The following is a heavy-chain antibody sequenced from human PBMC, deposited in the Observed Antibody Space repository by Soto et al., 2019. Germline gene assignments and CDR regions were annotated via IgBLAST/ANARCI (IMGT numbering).Heavy chain of an antibody. CDR3: ATRITVFGLLIPPFDP. CDR2: INLTGGT. Sequence: QVHLQQWGAGLLKPSETLSLTCAVYGGSVNGYYWNWIRQPPGKGLEWIGEINLTGGTHYNPSLKSRVTLSVDTSKNQFSLRLSSVTAADTAIYYCATRITVFGLLIPPFDPWGQGTQVTVSS. J-gene: IGHJ5*02. D-gene: IGHD3-3*01. V-gene: IGHV4-34*02. CDR1: GGSVNGYY.